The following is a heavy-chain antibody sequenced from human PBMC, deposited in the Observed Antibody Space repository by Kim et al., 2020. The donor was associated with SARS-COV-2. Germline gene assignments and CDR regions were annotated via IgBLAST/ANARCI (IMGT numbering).Heavy chain of an antibody. CDR1: GGSISSSNW. V-gene: IGHV4-4*02. Sequence: SETLSLTCAVSGGSISSSNWWSWVRQPPGKGLVWIGEIYHSGSTNYNPSLKSRVTISVDKSKNQFSLKLSSVTAADTAVYYCARVGYSDGYCYYYGMDDWGQGTTVTVSS. J-gene: IGHJ6*02. CDR2: IYHSGST. CDR3: ARVGYSDGYCYYYGMDD. D-gene: IGHD5-18*01.